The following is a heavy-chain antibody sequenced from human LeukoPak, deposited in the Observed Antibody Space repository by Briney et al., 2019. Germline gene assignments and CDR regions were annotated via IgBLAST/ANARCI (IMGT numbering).Heavy chain of an antibody. CDR2: FSSSGGST. Sequence: PGGSLRLSCAASGFTFSSYAMTWVRQAPGKGLEWVSTFSSSGGSTYYADSVKGRFTISRDSSKNTLFLQMNSLRAEDTAVYYCAKYCNGGNCYSGLYWGQGTLVTVSS. CDR3: AKYCNGGNCYSGLY. CDR1: GFTFSSYA. J-gene: IGHJ4*02. V-gene: IGHV3-23*01. D-gene: IGHD2-15*01.